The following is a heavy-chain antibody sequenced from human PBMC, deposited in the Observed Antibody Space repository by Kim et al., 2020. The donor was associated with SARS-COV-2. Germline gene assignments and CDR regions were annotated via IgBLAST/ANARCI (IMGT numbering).Heavy chain of an antibody. CDR3: ARDQGGSSNP. V-gene: IGHV3-48*01. CDR2: TI. D-gene: IGHD2-15*01. J-gene: IGHJ5*02. Sequence: TIYDAASVKGRFTISRDNAKNSLYLQRNSLRAEDTAVYYCARDQGGSSNPWGQGTLVTVSS.